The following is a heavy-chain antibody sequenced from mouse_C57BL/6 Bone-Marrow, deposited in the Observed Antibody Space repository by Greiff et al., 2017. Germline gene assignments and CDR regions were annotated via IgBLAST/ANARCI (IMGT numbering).Heavy chain of an antibody. CDR3: ARHETTVVSYFDV. D-gene: IGHD1-1*01. Sequence: EVMLVESGGGLVQPGGSLKLSCAASGFTFSDYYMYWVRQTPEKRLEWVAYISNGGGSTYYPDTVKGRFTISRDNAKNTLYLQMSRLKSEDTAMYYCARHETTVVSYFDVWGTGTTVTVSS. CDR1: GFTFSDYY. CDR2: ISNGGGST. J-gene: IGHJ1*03. V-gene: IGHV5-12*01.